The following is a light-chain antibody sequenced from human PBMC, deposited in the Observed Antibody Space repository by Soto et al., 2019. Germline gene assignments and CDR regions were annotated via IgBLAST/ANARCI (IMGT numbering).Light chain of an antibody. CDR1: SSDVGGYNY. CDR3: SSYTSSNPRV. CDR2: DVT. J-gene: IGLJ3*02. Sequence: QSALTQPASVSGSPGQSITISCTGTSSDVGGYNYVSWYQQHPGKAPKLMIYDVTNRPSGVSNRFSGSKSDNTASLTISGLQAEDEADYYCSSYTSSNPRVFGSGTKLTVL. V-gene: IGLV2-14*03.